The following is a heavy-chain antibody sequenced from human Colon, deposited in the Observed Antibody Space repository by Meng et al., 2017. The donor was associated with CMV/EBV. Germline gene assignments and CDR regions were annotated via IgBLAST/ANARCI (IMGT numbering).Heavy chain of an antibody. Sequence: LSLTCTVSGGSISSSSYYWGWIRQAPGKGLEWISYISSSSATIYYADSVKGRFTISRDNAKQTLYLEMNNLRAEDTAVYYCASRYSYVGFWGHGTLVTVSS. V-gene: IGHV3-11*01. CDR1: GGSISSSSYY. J-gene: IGHJ4*01. D-gene: IGHD5-12*01. CDR3: ASRYSYVGF. CDR2: ISSSSATI.